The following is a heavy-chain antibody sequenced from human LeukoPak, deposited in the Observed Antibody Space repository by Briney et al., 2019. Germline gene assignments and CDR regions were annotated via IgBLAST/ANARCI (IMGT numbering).Heavy chain of an antibody. CDR2: IWYDGSNK. D-gene: IGHD3-9*01. CDR3: ARAPLRYFDWLLVY. CDR1: GFTFSSYG. J-gene: IGHJ4*02. Sequence: GGSLRLSCAASGFTFSSYGMRWVRQAPGKGLEWVAVIWYDGSNKYYADSVKGRFTISRDNSKNTLYLQMNSLRAEDTAVYYCARAPLRYFDWLLVYWGQGTLVTVSS. V-gene: IGHV3-33*01.